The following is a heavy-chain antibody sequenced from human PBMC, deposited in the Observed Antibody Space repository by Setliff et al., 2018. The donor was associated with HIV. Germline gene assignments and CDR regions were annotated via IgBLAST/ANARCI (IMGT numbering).Heavy chain of an antibody. CDR3: ARGVRDNSGWSSYYFDY. Sequence: SETLSLTCAVYGGSFSGYYWSWIRQPPGKGLEWIGECTHSGRTNYNPSLESRVTTSVDTSKKQFSLRLTSVTAADTAVYYCARGVRDNSGWSSYYFDYWGHGTLVTVSS. CDR2: CTHSGRT. J-gene: IGHJ4*01. CDR1: GGSFSGYY. D-gene: IGHD6-19*01. V-gene: IGHV4-34*01.